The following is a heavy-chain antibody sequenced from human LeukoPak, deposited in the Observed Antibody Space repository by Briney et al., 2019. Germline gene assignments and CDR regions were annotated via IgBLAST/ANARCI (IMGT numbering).Heavy chain of an antibody. CDR3: ARVEVGGWFDP. D-gene: IGHD2-2*01. J-gene: IGHJ5*02. Sequence: PSETLSLTCTVSGGSISSYYWSWIRQPPGKGLEWIGYIYYSGSTNYNPSLKSRVTISVDTSKNQFSLKLSSVTAADTVVYYCARVEVGGWFDPWGQGTLVTVSS. CDR2: IYYSGST. V-gene: IGHV4-59*01. CDR1: GGSISSYY.